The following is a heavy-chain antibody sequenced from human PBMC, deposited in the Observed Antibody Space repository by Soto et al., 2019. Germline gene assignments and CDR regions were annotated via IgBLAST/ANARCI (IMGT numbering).Heavy chain of an antibody. D-gene: IGHD3-16*01. CDR3: MARLYDFVGVLDLYPL. CDR2: IHPGASDT. J-gene: IGHJ1*01. Sequence: PGEYLKISCQGSGYILTNSFSSYWIGWVRQMPGKGLEWMGIIHPGASDTHYNPALKCQVTTSADKSTSTAYLQWSILKASDTAMYYCMARLYDFVGVLDLYPLWGQGTLVTVSS. CDR1: GYILTNSFSSYW. V-gene: IGHV5-51*01.